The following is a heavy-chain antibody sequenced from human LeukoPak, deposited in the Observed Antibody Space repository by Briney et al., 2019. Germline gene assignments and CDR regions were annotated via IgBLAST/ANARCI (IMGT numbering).Heavy chain of an antibody. CDR3: TRPIVVVTPNDPDAFDI. V-gene: IGHV3-11*04. CDR2: ISSSSSTI. Sequence: GGSLRLSCAASGFTFSDYYMSWIRQAPGKGLEWVSYISSSSSTIYYADSVKGRLTISRDNAKNSLYLQMNSLRAEDTAVYYCTRPIVVVTPNDPDAFDIWGQGTMVTVSS. CDR1: GFTFSDYY. D-gene: IGHD2-21*02. J-gene: IGHJ3*02.